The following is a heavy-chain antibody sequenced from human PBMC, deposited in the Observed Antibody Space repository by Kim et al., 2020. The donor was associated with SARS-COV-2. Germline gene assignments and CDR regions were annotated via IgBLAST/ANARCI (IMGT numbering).Heavy chain of an antibody. D-gene: IGHD3-10*01. CDR2: ISSSGSTI. CDR3: ARDRVLLWFGESKRYTPYYYYYGMDV. CDR1: GFTFSDYY. Sequence: GGSLRLSCAASGFTFSDYYMSWIRQAPGKGLEWVSYISSSGSTIYYADSVKGRFTISRDNAKNSLYLQMNSLRAEDTAVYYCARDRVLLWFGESKRYTPYYYYYGMDVWGQGTTVTVSS. V-gene: IGHV3-11*04. J-gene: IGHJ6*02.